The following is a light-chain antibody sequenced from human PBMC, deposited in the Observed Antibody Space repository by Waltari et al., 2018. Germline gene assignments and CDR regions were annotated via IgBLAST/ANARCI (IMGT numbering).Light chain of an antibody. CDR3: MEALQSVT. CDR1: QSLLHSNGYNY. J-gene: IGKJ5*01. Sequence: DIVMTQSPLPLPVTPGETASISCRSSQSLLHSNGYNYLDWYLQKPGQSPQILIYLGSNRASGVPDRFSGSGSGTDFTLKISRVEAEDAGVYYCMEALQSVTFGQGTRLEIK. V-gene: IGKV2-28*01. CDR2: LGS.